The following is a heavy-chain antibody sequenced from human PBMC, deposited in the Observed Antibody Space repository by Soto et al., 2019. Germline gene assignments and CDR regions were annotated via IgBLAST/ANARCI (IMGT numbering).Heavy chain of an antibody. CDR1: GGYISGVYYS. CDR3: ATSRKFFKX. J-gene: IGHJ3*02. Sequence: KPSETLSLTCAVSGGYISGVYYSWSWIRQPPGKGLELIGFIYNSGSTYYNSSLKSRVTISVDRSKNHFFLNLTSVTAADTAVYYCATSRKFFKXWGQGTKVTVS. CDR2: IYNSGST. V-gene: IGHV4-30-2*01.